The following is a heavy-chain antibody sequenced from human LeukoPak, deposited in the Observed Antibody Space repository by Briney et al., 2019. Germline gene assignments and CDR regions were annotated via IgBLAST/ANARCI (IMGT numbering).Heavy chain of an antibody. J-gene: IGHJ4*02. CDR2: IWYDGSNK. D-gene: IGHD4-17*01. CDR3: ARPLIRYGDSVFDY. V-gene: IGHV3-33*01. Sequence: PGRSLRLSCAASGFTFSSYGMHWVRQAPGKGLEWVAVIWYDGSNKYYADSVKGRFTISRDNSKNTLYLQMNSLRAEDTAVYYCARPLIRYGDSVFDYWGQGTLVTVSS. CDR1: GFTFSSYG.